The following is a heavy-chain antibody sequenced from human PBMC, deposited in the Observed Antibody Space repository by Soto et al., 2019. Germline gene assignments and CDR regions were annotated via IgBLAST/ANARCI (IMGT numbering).Heavy chain of an antibody. J-gene: IGHJ6*02. CDR2: IWSAGLI. CDR1: GCTVSSKY. CDR3: AREAPMDV. Sequence: DVQLVETGGELIQPGGSLRLSCAASGCTVSSKYMSWVRQAPGKGLEWISVIWSAGLIYYADSVRGRFTISRDISKNILYLEMTSLRADDTAVYYCAREAPMDVGGQGTTVTVSS. V-gene: IGHV3-53*02.